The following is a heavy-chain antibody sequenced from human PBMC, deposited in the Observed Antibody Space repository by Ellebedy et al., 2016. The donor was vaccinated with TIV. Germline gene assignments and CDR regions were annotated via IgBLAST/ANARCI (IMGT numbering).Heavy chain of an antibody. V-gene: IGHV3-13*01. CDR2: IGTAGDT. D-gene: IGHD1-14*01. J-gene: IGHJ3*02. Sequence: GGFLRLSCAASGFTFRNYDMHWVRQGTGKSLEWVTGIGTAGDTYYTGSVKGRFSISRDNAKNSLYLQMNGLRDEDTAVYYCARRKRGLRTQGAFDIWGQGTVVTVSS. CDR3: ARRKRGLRTQGAFDI. CDR1: GFTFRNYD.